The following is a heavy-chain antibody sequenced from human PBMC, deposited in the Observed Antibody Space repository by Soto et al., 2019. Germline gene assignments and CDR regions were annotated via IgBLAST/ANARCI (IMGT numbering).Heavy chain of an antibody. D-gene: IGHD1-26*01. V-gene: IGHV3-33*01. J-gene: IGHJ6*02. Sequence: HPGGSLRLSCAASRFTFSSYGMHWVRHAPGKGLEWVAVIWYDGSNKYYADSVKGRFTISRDNSKNTLYLQMNSLRAEDTAVYYCARVTGATTSYYYYGMDVWGQGTTVTVSS. CDR2: IWYDGSNK. CDR3: ARVTGATTSYYYYGMDV. CDR1: RFTFSSYG.